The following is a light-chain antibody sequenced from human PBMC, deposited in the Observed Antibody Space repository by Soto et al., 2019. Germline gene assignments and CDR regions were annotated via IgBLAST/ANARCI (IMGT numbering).Light chain of an antibody. Sequence: DIQMTQSPSSLSASVGDRVTITCRASQSISSYLNWYQQKPGKAPKLLIYASSSLQSGGPTRFSGSGSWTDFNLTISSLQTEDFATYYCQHSYSTPLTFGGGTKVEIK. CDR1: QSISSY. V-gene: IGKV1-39*01. J-gene: IGKJ4*01. CDR3: QHSYSTPLT. CDR2: ASS.